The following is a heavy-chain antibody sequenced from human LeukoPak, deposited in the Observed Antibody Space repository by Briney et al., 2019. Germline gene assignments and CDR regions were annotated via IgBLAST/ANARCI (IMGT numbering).Heavy chain of an antibody. D-gene: IGHD3-10*01. Sequence: GGSLRLSCAASGFTFDDYGMPWVRQAPGKGLEWVSGISWNSGSIGYADSVKGRFTISRDNAKNSLYLQMNSLRAEDTALYYCAKSVEGSGSYYNNWFDPWGQGTLVTVSS. CDR1: GFTFDDYG. CDR2: ISWNSGSI. CDR3: AKSVEGSGSYYNNWFDP. J-gene: IGHJ5*02. V-gene: IGHV3-9*01.